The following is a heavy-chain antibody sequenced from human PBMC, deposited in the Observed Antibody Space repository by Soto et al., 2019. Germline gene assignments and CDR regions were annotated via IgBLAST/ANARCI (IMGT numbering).Heavy chain of an antibody. CDR2: IIPICGTA. V-gene: IGHV1-69*01. CDR3: ARRGGAATWNY. CDR1: GGTVSSYA. Sequence: QVHLVQSGAEVKKTGSSVKVSCKESGGTVSSYAISWVRQAPGQGLEWMGGIIPICGTANYAQKFQGRVTITADEATSTAYMELSSLRSEDTAVYYCARRGGAATWNYWGQGTLVTVSS. J-gene: IGHJ4*02. D-gene: IGHD6-13*01.